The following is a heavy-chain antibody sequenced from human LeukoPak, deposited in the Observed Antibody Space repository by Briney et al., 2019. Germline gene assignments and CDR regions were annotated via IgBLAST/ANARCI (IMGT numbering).Heavy chain of an antibody. CDR3: ARVAAGNTMFDF. V-gene: IGHV4-38-2*01. Sequence: SETLSLTCVVSGFRISRTHFWGWIRPAPGKEMEWLGSVFHTGITYYNPSVRGRVIISVDTSNNQFSLNLYSATAADTAVYYCARVAAGNTMFDFWGRGTLVAVSS. D-gene: IGHD6-19*01. J-gene: IGHJ4*02. CDR2: VFHTGIT. CDR1: GFRISRTHF.